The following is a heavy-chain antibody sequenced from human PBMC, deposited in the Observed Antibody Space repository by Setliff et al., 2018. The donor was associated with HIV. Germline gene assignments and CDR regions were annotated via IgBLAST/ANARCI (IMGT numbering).Heavy chain of an antibody. J-gene: IGHJ3*01. CDR2: ISPIVGIP. D-gene: IGHD6-13*01. V-gene: IGHV1-69*10. CDR3: ARPIRAAAGNDAFHV. Sequence: SVKVSCKASGGTLSTYAISWVRQAPGQGLEWMGGISPIVGIPNYSQTFQGRVAITADKSTSTAYMELSSLRSEDSAVYFCARPIRAAAGNDAFHVWGQGTMVTVSS. CDR1: GGTLSTYA.